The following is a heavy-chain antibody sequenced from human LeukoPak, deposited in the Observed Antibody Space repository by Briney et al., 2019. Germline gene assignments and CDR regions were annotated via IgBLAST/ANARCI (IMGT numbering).Heavy chain of an antibody. CDR2: ISSRGSRI. Sequence: PGGSLRLSCAASGFTFNEFEMNWVRQAPGKGLEWISYISSRGSRIYYAESVEGRFTISKDDAKNTLYLQMNNLRADDTAVYYCATLRWGSGRYAGDYWGQEVWSPSPQ. V-gene: IGHV3-48*03. D-gene: IGHD6-19*01. CDR1: GFTFNEFE. J-gene: IGHJ4*01. CDR3: ATLRWGSGRYAGDY.